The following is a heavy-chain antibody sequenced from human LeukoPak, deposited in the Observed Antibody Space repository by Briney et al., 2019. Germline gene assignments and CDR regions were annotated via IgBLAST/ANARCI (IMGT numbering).Heavy chain of an antibody. V-gene: IGHV3-23*01. CDR2: ITGSGGRA. J-gene: IGHJ4*02. CDR1: GFTFSSYA. D-gene: IGHD1-14*01. Sequence: GGSLRLSCAASGFTFSSYAMSWVRQAPGKGREWVSAITGSGGRAYHADSVKGRFTISRDNSKNTLYLQMNSLRTEDTAVYYCAKEDSYNWNHLDSWGQGILVTVSS. CDR3: AKEDSYNWNHLDS.